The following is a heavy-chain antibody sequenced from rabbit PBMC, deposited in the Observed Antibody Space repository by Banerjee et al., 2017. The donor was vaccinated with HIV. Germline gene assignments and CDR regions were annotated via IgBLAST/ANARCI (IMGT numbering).Heavy chain of an antibody. J-gene: IGHJ4*01. Sequence: GGTLTLTCTASGFTFTNYWMSWVRQAPGKGLEWIGYIYTDSGSAYYASWAKGRFSISKTSSTTVTLQMTSLTAADTATYFCARDGGTGDYLDGNFKLWGPGTLVTVS. V-gene: IGHV1S45*01. CDR3: ARDGGTGDYLDGNFKL. CDR2: IYTDSGSA. CDR1: GFTFTNYW. D-gene: IGHD2-1*01.